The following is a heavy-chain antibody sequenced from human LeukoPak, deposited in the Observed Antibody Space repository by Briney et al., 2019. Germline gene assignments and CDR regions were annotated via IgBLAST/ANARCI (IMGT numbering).Heavy chain of an antibody. J-gene: IGHJ6*03. CDR2: IYTSGST. CDR1: GGSISSYY. Sequence: KPSETLSLTCTVSGGSISSYYWSWIRQPAGKGLEWIGRIYTSGSTNYNPSLKSRVTMSVDTSKNQFSLKLSSVTAADTAVYYCARMSGDYIAAAGDYYYYYMDVWGKGTTVTVSS. D-gene: IGHD6-13*01. CDR3: ARMSGDYIAAAGDYYYYYMDV. V-gene: IGHV4-4*07.